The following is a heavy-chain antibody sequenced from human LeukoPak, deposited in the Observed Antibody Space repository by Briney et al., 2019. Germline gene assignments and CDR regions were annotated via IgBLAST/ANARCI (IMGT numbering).Heavy chain of an antibody. D-gene: IGHD6-19*01. CDR3: ARDYIAVACDY. J-gene: IGHJ4*02. CDR2: INPRGGST. Sequence: ASETVSLKASGYTFTSYYMHWVRQAPGQGLEWMGIINPRGGSTSYAQKFQGRVTMTRDTSTSKVYMELSSLRSEDTAVYYCARDYIAVACDYWGQGTLVTDSS. CDR1: GYTFTSYY. V-gene: IGHV1-46*01.